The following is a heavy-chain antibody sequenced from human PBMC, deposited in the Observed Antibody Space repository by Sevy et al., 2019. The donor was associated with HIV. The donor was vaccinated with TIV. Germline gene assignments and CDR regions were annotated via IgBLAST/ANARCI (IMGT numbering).Heavy chain of an antibody. CDR1: GGSISGYY. CDR3: ARSRVITGTFDY. J-gene: IGHJ4*02. D-gene: IGHD1-20*01. V-gene: IGHV4-59*01. Sequence: SETLSLTCTVSGGSISGYYWSWIRQPPGKGLEWIGYISYSGSTNYNPSLKSRVTISVDTSKNEFSLKLSSVTAADKAVYYCARSRVITGTFDYWGQGTLVTVSS. CDR2: ISYSGST.